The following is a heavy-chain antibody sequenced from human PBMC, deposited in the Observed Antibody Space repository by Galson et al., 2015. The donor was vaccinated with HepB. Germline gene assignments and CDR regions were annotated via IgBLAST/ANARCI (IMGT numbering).Heavy chain of an antibody. D-gene: IGHD2-2*01. CDR3: AREMGVVVVPAAMRRGPLGY. V-gene: IGHV3-30*04. CDR1: GFTFSSYA. CDR2: ISYDGSNK. Sequence: SLRLSCAASGFTFSSYAMHWVRQAPGKGLEWVAVISYDGSNKYYADSVKGRFTISRDNSKNTLYLQMNSLRAEDTAVYYCAREMGVVVVPAAMRRGPLGYWGQGTLVTVSS. J-gene: IGHJ4*02.